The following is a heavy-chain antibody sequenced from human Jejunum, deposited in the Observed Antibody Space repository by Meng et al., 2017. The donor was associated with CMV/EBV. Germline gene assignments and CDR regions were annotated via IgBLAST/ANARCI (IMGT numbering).Heavy chain of an antibody. CDR3: GRVGRSNFPVDY. J-gene: IGHJ4*02. CDR2: ISGPGDSI. V-gene: IGHV3-23*01. Sequence: EVQLLESGGGLVQPGGSLRLSCAASGFTFSTFAMNWIRQTPGKGLEWVSAISGPGDSIYYAASVKGRFTLSRDNSKNTVYLEMNSLRVEDTAVYYCGRVGRSNFPVDYCGQGTLFTVSS. CDR1: GFTFSTFA. D-gene: IGHD2-15*01.